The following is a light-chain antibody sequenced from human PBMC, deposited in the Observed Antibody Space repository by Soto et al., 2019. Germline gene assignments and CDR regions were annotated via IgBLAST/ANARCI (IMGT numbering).Light chain of an antibody. J-gene: IGLJ2*01. V-gene: IGLV2-14*01. Sequence: QSALTQPASVSGSPGQSITISCTGTSRDVGGYNYVSWYQQHPGKAPKLMIYEVSYRPSGVSNRFSGSKSGNTASLTISGLQAEDEAGYYCSSLTSTNTLAFGGGTKLTVL. CDR2: EVS. CDR1: SRDVGGYNY. CDR3: SSLTSTNTLA.